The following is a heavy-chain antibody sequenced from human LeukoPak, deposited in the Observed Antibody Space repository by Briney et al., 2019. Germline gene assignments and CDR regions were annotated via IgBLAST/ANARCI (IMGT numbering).Heavy chain of an antibody. Sequence: GGSLRLSCVTSGLNVKNNYMFWVRQAPGKGLEWVSTISGSASSTYYADSVKGRFTFSRDNSKNSLYLQMNSLRAEDTAVYYCAKRGYYDSSGLDYWGQGTLVTVSS. CDR1: GLNVKNNY. V-gene: IGHV3-23*01. CDR2: ISGSASST. D-gene: IGHD3-22*01. CDR3: AKRGYYDSSGLDY. J-gene: IGHJ4*02.